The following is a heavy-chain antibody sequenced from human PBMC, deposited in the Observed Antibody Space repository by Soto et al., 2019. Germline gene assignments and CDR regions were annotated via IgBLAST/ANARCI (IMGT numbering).Heavy chain of an antibody. CDR1: GGTFSSYA. CDR2: IIPIFGTV. J-gene: IGHJ3*02. Sequence: QVQLVQSGXXVKKPGSSVKVSCKASGGTFSSYAISWVRQAPGQGLXXMGGIIPIFGTVNYAQKFQGRVTITADKSTSTAYMELSSLRSEDTAVYYCAGPREMATIGREAFDIWGQGTMLNVSS. D-gene: IGHD5-12*01. V-gene: IGHV1-69*06. CDR3: AGPREMATIGREAFDI.